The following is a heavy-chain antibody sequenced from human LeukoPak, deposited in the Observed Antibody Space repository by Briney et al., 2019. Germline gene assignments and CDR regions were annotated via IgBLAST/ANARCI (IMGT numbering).Heavy chain of an antibody. CDR2: IYHSGST. CDR3: ARVIDGYGSSSWTIKNWFDP. V-gene: IGHV4-38-2*02. J-gene: IGHJ5*02. D-gene: IGHD6-6*01. Sequence: PSETLSLTCTVSGYSISSGYYWGWIRQPPGKGLEWIGNIYHSGSTYYNPSLKSRVTISVDTSKNQFSLKLSSVTAADTAVYYCARVIDGYGSSSWTIKNWFDPWGQGTLVTVSS. CDR1: GYSISSGYY.